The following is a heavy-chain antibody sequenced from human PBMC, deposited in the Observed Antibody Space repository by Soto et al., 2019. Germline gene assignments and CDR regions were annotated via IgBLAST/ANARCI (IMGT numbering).Heavy chain of an antibody. CDR3: AKGDNLGPKTGYAFDP. Sequence: SQTLSLTCAISGDSVSSNNAAWNWIRQYPSRGLEWLGRTYYRSKWYNHYAESVKSRITINPDTSNNQFSLQLNSVTPEDTAVYFCAKGDNLGPKTGYAFDPWGQGIMVTVSS. CDR1: GDSVSSNNAA. J-gene: IGHJ5*02. CDR2: TYYRSKWYN. D-gene: IGHD5-12*01. V-gene: IGHV6-1*01.